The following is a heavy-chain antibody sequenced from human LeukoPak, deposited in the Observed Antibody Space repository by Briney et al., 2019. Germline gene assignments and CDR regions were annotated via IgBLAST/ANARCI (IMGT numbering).Heavy chain of an antibody. Sequence: GASVKVSCKASVYTFTNYGSTWVRPAPGQGLEWMGWISGHQGNTKYAQNFQGRVTMAIDTSTSTAYMDLRSLRSDDTAIYFCARSDLATITAGPFEYWGQGTLVAVSS. CDR2: ISGHQGNT. CDR3: ARSDLATITAGPFEY. J-gene: IGHJ4*02. V-gene: IGHV1-18*01. D-gene: IGHD5-12*01. CDR1: VYTFTNYG.